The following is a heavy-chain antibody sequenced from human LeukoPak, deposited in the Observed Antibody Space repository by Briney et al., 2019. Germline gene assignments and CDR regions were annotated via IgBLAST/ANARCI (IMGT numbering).Heavy chain of an antibody. D-gene: IGHD6-19*01. J-gene: IGHJ4*02. CDR1: GYTFTSYG. Sequence: RASVKVSCKASGYTFTSYGISWVRQAPGQGLEWMGWISAYNGNTNYAQKLQGRVTMTTDTSTSTAYMELRSLRSDDTAVYYCARVTDSSGWYLSGHYFDYWGQGTLVTVSS. CDR3: ARVTDSSGWYLSGHYFDY. CDR2: ISAYNGNT. V-gene: IGHV1-18*01.